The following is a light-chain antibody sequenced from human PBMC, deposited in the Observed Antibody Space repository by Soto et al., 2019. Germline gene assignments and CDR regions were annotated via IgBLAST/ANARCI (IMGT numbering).Light chain of an antibody. V-gene: IGKV3-15*01. CDR2: VAS. CDR3: EQYNAWPLT. Sequence: EIVMTQSPATLSVSPGERVTLSCRASQSVNSNLAWYQQKPGQPPKLLIYVASTRPTGIPARFSGSGSWTEFTLTISSLQSEDFAIYYCEQYNAWPLTFGGGTKVEFK. J-gene: IGKJ4*01. CDR1: QSVNSN.